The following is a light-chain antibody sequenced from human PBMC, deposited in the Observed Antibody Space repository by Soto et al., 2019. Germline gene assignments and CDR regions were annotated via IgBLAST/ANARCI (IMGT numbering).Light chain of an antibody. Sequence: EIVLTQSPGTLSLSPGERATLSCRASQSVSSSYLAWYQQKPXXAPRVLIYGASSRATGIPDRFSGSXSGXXFTLTISRLEPEDFAVYFCQQYGNPPPNAFGQGTKVEIK. CDR2: GAS. V-gene: IGKV3-20*01. CDR3: QQYGNPPPNA. CDR1: QSVSSSY. J-gene: IGKJ2*01.